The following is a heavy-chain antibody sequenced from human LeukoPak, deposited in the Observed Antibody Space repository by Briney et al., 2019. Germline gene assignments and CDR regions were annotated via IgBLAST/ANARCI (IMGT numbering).Heavy chain of an antibody. CDR2: ISSSSTYI. D-gene: IGHD3-10*01. Sequence: GGSLRLSCAASGFIFSSYSMSWVRQAPGKGLEWVSSISSSSTYIYYADSVKGRFTISRDNAKNSLYLQMNSLRAEDTAIYYCATLMGVVRGIIIGYLGYWGQGTLVTVSP. V-gene: IGHV3-21*04. CDR1: GFIFSSYS. CDR3: ATLMGVVRGIIIGYLGY. J-gene: IGHJ4*02.